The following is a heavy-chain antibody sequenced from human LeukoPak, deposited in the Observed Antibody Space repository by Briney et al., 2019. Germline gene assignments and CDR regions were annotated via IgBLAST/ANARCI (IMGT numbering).Heavy chain of an antibody. CDR3: ARDPSIFGAFDI. Sequence: SQTLSLTCTVSGGSISSGSYYWSWIRQPAGKGLQWIGRIYTSGSTNYNPSLKSRVTISVDTSKNQFSLKLSSVTAADTAVYYCARDPSIFGAFDIWGQGTMVTVSS. CDR1: GGSISSGSYY. J-gene: IGHJ3*02. V-gene: IGHV4-61*02. CDR2: IYTSGST. D-gene: IGHD3-3*01.